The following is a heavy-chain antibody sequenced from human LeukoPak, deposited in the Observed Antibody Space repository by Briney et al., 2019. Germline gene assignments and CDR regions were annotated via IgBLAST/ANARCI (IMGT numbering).Heavy chain of an antibody. CDR1: GCTFSSYS. CDR2: ISSSSSYI. D-gene: IGHD3-22*01. J-gene: IGHJ4*02. V-gene: IGHV3-21*01. Sequence: PGGSLRLSCAASGCTFSSYSMNWVRQAPGKGLEWVSSISSSSSYIYYADSVKGRFTISRDNAKNSLYLQMNSLRAEDTAVYYCASRIQSPPESYYDSSGYYYEFDYWGQGTLVTVSS. CDR3: ASRIQSPPESYYDSSGYYYEFDY.